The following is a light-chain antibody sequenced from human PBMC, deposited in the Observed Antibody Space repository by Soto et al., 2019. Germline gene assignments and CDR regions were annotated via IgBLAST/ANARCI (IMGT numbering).Light chain of an antibody. J-gene: IGKJ5*01. CDR1: QSISSY. Sequence: DIQMTQSPSSLSASVGDRVTITCRASQSISSYLNWYQQKPGKAPKLLIYDASSSESGVPSRFSGSGSGTEFTLTISSLQPDDFATYYCQQANSFPITFGQGTRLEIK. CDR2: DAS. V-gene: IGKV1-39*01. CDR3: QQANSFPIT.